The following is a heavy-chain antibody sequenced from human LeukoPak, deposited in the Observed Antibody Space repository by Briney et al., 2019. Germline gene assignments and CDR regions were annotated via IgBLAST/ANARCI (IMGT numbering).Heavy chain of an antibody. CDR3: ARIPLEVVVPAANHWYFDL. Sequence: SVKVSCKASGGTFSSYAISWVRQAPGQGLEWMGGIIPIFGTANYAQKFQGRVTITADESTSTAYMELSSLRFEDTAVYYCARIPLEVVVPAANHWYFDLWGRGTLVTVSS. J-gene: IGHJ2*01. CDR1: GGTFSSYA. D-gene: IGHD2-2*01. CDR2: IIPIFGTA. V-gene: IGHV1-69*01.